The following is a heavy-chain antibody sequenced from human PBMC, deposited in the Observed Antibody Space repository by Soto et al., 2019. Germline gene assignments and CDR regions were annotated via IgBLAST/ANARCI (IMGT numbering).Heavy chain of an antibody. CDR3: ASGALNWLDP. V-gene: IGHV4-59*01. Sequence: PSETLSLTCTVSGGSISNSYWTWIRQPPGKGLEWIGYIYYTGTTSYNPSLRSRVTISVDTSKNQFSLRLKSVTAADTAPYYCASGALNWLDPWGQGTLVTVSS. CDR1: GGSISNSY. CDR2: IYYTGTT. J-gene: IGHJ5*02.